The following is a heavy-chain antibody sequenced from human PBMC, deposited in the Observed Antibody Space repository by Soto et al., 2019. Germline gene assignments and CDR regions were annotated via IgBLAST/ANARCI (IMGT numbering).Heavy chain of an antibody. CDR1: GYTFTNYD. D-gene: IGHD4-17*01. CDR2: MNPKSGNT. J-gene: IGHJ4*02. V-gene: IGHV1-8*01. Sequence: ASVKVSCKASGYTFTNYDINWVRQATGQGLEWMGWMNPKSGNTGYAQHFQGRLTMTRSTSISTAYMELSSLRSEDTAVYYCVRVYGEIDYWGQGTLVTVYS. CDR3: VRVYGEIDY.